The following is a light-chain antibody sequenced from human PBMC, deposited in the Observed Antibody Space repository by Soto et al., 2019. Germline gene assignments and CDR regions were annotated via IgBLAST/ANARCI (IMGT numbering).Light chain of an antibody. J-gene: IGLJ1*01. CDR3: SSYAGSNNLGV. V-gene: IGLV2-8*01. CDR1: ISDVGGYNY. CDR2: EVS. Sequence: SALPQPPSTTGSPGQSVTISCTRTISDVGGYNYVSWYQQHPGKAPKLMIYEVSKRPSGVPDRFSGSESGNTASLTVSGLQAEDEADYYCSSYAGSNNLGVFGTGTKVTV.